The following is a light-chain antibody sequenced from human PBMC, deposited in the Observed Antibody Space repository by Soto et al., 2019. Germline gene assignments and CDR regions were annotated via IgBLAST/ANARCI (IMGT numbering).Light chain of an antibody. CDR2: WAS. V-gene: IGKV4-1*01. Sequence: EIVLTQSPGTLSLSPGERATLSCRASQSVSSSHLAWYQQKPGQPPKLLIYWASTRESGVPDRFSGSGSGTDFTLTISSLQAEDVAVYYCQQYYSTPPYTFGQGTKLEIK. CDR1: QSVSSSH. CDR3: QQYYSTPPYT. J-gene: IGKJ2*01.